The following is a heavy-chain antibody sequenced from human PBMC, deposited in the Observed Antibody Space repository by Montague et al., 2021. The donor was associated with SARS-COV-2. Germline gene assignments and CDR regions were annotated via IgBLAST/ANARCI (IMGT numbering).Heavy chain of an antibody. CDR2: ISGSGGST. D-gene: IGHD1-26*01. J-gene: IGHJ4*02. V-gene: IGHV3-23*01. CDR1: GFTFSSYA. CDR3: AKVGAKKGSKSGYFDY. Sequence: ETLSLTCAASGFTFSSYAMSWVRQAPGKGLEWVSAISGSGGSTYYADSVKGRFTISRDNSKNTLYLQMNSLRAEDTAVYYCAKVGAKKGSKSGYFDYWGQGTLVTVSS.